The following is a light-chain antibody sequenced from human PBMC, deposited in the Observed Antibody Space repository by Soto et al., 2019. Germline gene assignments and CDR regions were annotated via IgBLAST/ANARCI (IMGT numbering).Light chain of an antibody. Sequence: EVVMTQSPATLSVSPGERATLSCGASQSVRGYLAWYQQKPGQAPRLLIHGASIRAPGIPARFSGGGSGTEFTLTISSLQSEDFAVYYCQQYNKWPPWTFGPGTKVDIK. CDR3: QQYNKWPPWT. CDR2: GAS. CDR1: QSVRGY. J-gene: IGKJ1*01. V-gene: IGKV3-15*01.